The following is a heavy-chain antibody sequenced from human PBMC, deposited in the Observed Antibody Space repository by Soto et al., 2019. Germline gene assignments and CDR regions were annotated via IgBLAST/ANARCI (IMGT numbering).Heavy chain of an antibody. J-gene: IGHJ3*02. CDR3: AGYGPDYGDYVVFDI. CDR2: ISSSGTYI. V-gene: IGHV3-21*01. Sequence: EVQLVESGGGLVKPGGSLRLSCAASGFIFNSYTINWVRQPPGKGLEWVSSISSSGTYIYSEDAVRGRFTISRDNAKNTSYLLMISLRGEATAVYYCAGYGPDYGDYVVFDIWGQGTVVSVSS. D-gene: IGHD4-17*01. CDR1: GFIFNSYT.